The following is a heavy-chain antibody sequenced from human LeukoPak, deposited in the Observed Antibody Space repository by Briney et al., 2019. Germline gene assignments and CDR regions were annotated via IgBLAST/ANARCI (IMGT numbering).Heavy chain of an antibody. J-gene: IGHJ4*02. CDR1: GFTFSSYG. CDR2: IRYDGSNK. CDR3: AGRRVLDASFDY. V-gene: IGHV3-30*02. Sequence: GGSLRLSCAASGFTFSSYGMHWVRQAPGKGLEWVAFIRYDGSNKYYADSVKGRFTISRDNSKNTLYLQVNSLRAEDTAVYYCAGRRVLDASFDYWGQGTLVTVSS. D-gene: IGHD3-16*01.